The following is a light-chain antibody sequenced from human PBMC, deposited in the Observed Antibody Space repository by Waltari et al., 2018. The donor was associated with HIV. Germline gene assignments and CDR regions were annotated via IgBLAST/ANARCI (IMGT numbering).Light chain of an antibody. V-gene: IGKV1-33*01. CDR1: QDISNY. CDR3: QQFDNFPYT. Sequence: DIQMTQSPSSLSASVGDRVTITCQARQDISNYLNWYQQKSGKAPKLLIYDASNLETGVPSRFSGSGSGTNFNLTIISLQPEDIATYYCQQFDNFPYTFGQGTKLEIK. J-gene: IGKJ2*01. CDR2: DAS.